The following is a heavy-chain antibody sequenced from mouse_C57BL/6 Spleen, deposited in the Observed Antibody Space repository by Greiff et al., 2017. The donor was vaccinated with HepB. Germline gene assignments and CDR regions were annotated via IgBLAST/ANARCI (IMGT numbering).Heavy chain of an antibody. Sequence: EVQRVESGGGLVQPGGSLSLSCAASGFTFTDYYMSWVRQPPGKALEWLGFIRNKANGYTTEYSASVKGRFTISRDNSQSILYLQMNALRAEDSATYYCARYGAGTFGYFDYWGQGTTLTVSS. V-gene: IGHV7-3*01. J-gene: IGHJ2*01. CDR3: ARYGAGTFGYFDY. CDR1: GFTFTDYY. D-gene: IGHD4-1*01. CDR2: IRNKANGYTT.